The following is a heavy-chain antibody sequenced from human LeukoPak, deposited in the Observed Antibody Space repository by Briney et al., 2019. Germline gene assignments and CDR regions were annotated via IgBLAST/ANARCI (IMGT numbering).Heavy chain of an antibody. Sequence: PSETLSLTCTVPGGSISRSSYYWGWIRQTPGKGLEWIGSIYYSGSTYYNPSLKGRVTISVDTSKNQFSLKLSSVTAADTAVYYCARDFVVVVAATRLFDYWGQGTLVTVSS. CDR1: GGSISRSSYY. D-gene: IGHD2-15*01. V-gene: IGHV4-39*07. CDR3: ARDFVVVVAATRLFDY. J-gene: IGHJ4*02. CDR2: IYYSGST.